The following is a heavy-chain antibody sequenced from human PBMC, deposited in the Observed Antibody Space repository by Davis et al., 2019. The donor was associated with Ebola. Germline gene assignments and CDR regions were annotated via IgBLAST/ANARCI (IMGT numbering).Heavy chain of an antibody. J-gene: IGHJ5*02. D-gene: IGHD3-3*01. V-gene: IGHV4-59*08. CDR3: ARLNYDFWSGYYSGNWFDP. CDR2: IYYSWST. CDR1: GGSISSYY. Sequence: SETLSLTCTVPGGSISSYYWSWIRQPPGKGLEWIGYIYYSWSTNYNPSLKSRVTISVDTSKNQFSLKLSSVTAADTAVYYCARLNYDFWSGYYSGNWFDPWGQGTLVTVSS.